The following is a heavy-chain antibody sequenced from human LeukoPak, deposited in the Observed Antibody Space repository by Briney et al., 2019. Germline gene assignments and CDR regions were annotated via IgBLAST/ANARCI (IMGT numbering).Heavy chain of an antibody. CDR2: INSDGNST. CDR1: GFTLSSYW. Sequence: GGSLRLSCAASGFTLSSYWMHWVRQAPGKGLVWVSRINSDGNSTNYADSVKGRFTISRDNAKNTLYLQMNSLRAEDTAAYYCASDFWSGYYTPMGVNYWGQGTLVTVSS. J-gene: IGHJ4*02. V-gene: IGHV3-74*01. CDR3: ASDFWSGYYTPMGVNY. D-gene: IGHD3-3*01.